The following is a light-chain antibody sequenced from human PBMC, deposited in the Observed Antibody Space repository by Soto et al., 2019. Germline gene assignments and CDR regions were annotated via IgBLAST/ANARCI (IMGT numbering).Light chain of an antibody. CDR3: HQSFDSPQT. Sequence: DIQMTQSPSSLSASVGDRVTIACRASQHITTYLNWYQQKPGKAPKLLIYAASNLQSGVPSRFSGSGSATDFTLTISSLQPEDFATYWCHQSFDSPQTFGPGTKLEIK. CDR2: AAS. CDR1: QHITTY. V-gene: IGKV1-39*01. J-gene: IGKJ2*01.